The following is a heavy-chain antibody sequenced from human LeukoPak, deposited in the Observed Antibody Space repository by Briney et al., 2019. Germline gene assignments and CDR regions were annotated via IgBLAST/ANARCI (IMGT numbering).Heavy chain of an antibody. CDR2: INYNGRT. V-gene: IGHV4-59*08. D-gene: IGHD2-8*02. J-gene: IGHJ4*02. CDR1: GGSFSSYY. CDR3: ARHGFDTGSFLAHFDY. Sequence: SETLSLTCTVSGGSFSSYYWSWIRQPPGKGLEWIGYINYNGRTNSNPTLKSRVTISVDTSKNQLSLKLSSVTAADTAEYYCARHGFDTGSFLAHFDYWGQGTLVTVSS.